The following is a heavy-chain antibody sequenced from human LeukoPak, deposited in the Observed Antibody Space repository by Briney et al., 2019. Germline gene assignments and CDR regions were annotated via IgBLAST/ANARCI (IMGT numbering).Heavy chain of an antibody. CDR2: IYYSGST. J-gene: IGHJ4*02. V-gene: IGHV4-61*08. D-gene: IGHD2-21*01. CDR1: GGSISSGGYY. CDR3: ARARGGYSAFDY. Sequence: SETLSLTCTVSGGSISSGGYYWSWIRQPPGKGLEWIGYIYYSGSTNYNPSLKSRVTISVDTSKNQFSLKLSSVTAADTALYYCARARGGYSAFDYWGQGTLVTVSS.